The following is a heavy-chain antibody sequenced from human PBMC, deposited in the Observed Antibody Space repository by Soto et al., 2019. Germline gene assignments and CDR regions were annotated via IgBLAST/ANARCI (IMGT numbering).Heavy chain of an antibody. D-gene: IGHD4-17*01. CDR1: GGSISSGDYY. CDR3: ARGVSMTTTLWGESYYYGMDV. Sequence: QVQLQESGPGLVKPSQTLSLTCTVSGGSISSGDYYWSWIRQPPGKGLEWIGYIYYSGSTYYNPSLKSRVTISVDTSKNQFSLKLSSVTAADTAVYYCARGVSMTTTLWGESYYYGMDVWGQGTTVTVSS. J-gene: IGHJ6*02. V-gene: IGHV4-30-4*01. CDR2: IYYSGST.